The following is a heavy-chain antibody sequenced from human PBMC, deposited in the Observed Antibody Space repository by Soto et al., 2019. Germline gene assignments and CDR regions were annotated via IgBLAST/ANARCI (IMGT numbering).Heavy chain of an antibody. J-gene: IGHJ4*02. CDR1: GFTFSSYA. CDR2: ISGSGGST. D-gene: IGHD1-26*01. V-gene: IGHV3-23*01. CDR3: AKDYLLRIVGANYYFDY. Sequence: PGGSLRLSCAASGFTFSSYAMSWVRQAPGKGLEWVSAISGSGGSTYYADSVKGRFTISRDNSKNTLYLQMNSLRAEDTAVYYCAKDYLLRIVGANYYFDYWGQGTLVTVSS.